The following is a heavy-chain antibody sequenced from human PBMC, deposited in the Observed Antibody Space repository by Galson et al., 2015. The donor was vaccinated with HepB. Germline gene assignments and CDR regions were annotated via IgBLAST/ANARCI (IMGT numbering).Heavy chain of an antibody. V-gene: IGHV3-21*01. Sequence: SLRLSCAASGFTFSSYSMNWVRQAPGKGLEWVSSISSSSSYIYYADSVKGRFTISRDNAKNSLYLQMNSLRAEDTAVYYCARAVRVDYGALTMAYYFDYWGQGTLVTVSS. CDR2: ISSSSSYI. D-gene: IGHD4-17*01. J-gene: IGHJ4*02. CDR1: GFTFSSYS. CDR3: ARAVRVDYGALTMAYYFDY.